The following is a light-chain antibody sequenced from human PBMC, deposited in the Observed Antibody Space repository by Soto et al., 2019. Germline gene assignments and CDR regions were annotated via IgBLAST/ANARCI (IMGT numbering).Light chain of an antibody. V-gene: IGKV3-15*01. CDR2: GAS. J-gene: IGKJ2*01. CDR1: QSVSNN. CDR3: QQYDNWAYT. Sequence: EIVMTHSPATLSVSPGERATLSCRASQSVSNNLAWYQQKPGQDPRLLIYGASTRATAIPPRFSGSGSGTEFTRTISSLQSEDFAVYCCQQYDNWAYTFGQGTKLEIK.